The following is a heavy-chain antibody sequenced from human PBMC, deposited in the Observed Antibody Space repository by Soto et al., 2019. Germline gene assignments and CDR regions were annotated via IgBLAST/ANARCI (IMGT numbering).Heavy chain of an antibody. D-gene: IGHD1-1*01. J-gene: IGHJ4*02. CDR1: GRSISSGGYY. CDR3: ARSTILDPAIPN. CDR2: IYYSGST. Sequence: QVQLQESGPGLVKPSQTLSLTCTVSGRSISSGGYYWSWIRQHPGKGLEWIGYIYYSGSTYYNPSLKSRVTISVDTSKNQFSLKLSSVTAADTAVYYCARSTILDPAIPNWGQGTLVTVSS. V-gene: IGHV4-31*03.